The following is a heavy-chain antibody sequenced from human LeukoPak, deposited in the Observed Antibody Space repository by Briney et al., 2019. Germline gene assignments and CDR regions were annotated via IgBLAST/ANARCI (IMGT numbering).Heavy chain of an antibody. J-gene: IGHJ4*02. CDR3: AREGSSWYPYDY. Sequence: GGSLRPSCAASGFTFSSYSMNWVRQAPGKGLEWVSSISSSSSYIYYADSVKGRFTISRDNAKNSLYLQMNSLRAEDTAVYYCAREGSSWYPYDYWGQGTLVTVSS. CDR1: GFTFSSYS. CDR2: ISSSSSYI. D-gene: IGHD6-13*01. V-gene: IGHV3-21*01.